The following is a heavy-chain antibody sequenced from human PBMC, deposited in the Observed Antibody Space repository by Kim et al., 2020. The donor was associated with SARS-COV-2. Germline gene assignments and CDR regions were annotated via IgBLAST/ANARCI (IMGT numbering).Heavy chain of an antibody. CDR2: IIPIFGTA. CDR3: ARDKGKDYSNYPYYYYGMDV. D-gene: IGHD4-4*01. V-gene: IGHV1-69*13. J-gene: IGHJ6*02. Sequence: SVKVSCKASGGTFSSYAISWVRQAPGQGLEWMGGIIPIFGTANYAQKFQGRVTITADESTSTAYMELSSLRSEDTAVYYCARDKGKDYSNYPYYYYGMDVWGQGTTVTVSS. CDR1: GGTFSSYA.